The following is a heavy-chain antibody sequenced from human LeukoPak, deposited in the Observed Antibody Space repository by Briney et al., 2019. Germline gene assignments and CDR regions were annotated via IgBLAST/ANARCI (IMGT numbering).Heavy chain of an antibody. CDR3: ARDGTRYWYFDL. J-gene: IGHJ2*01. Sequence: SETLSLTCTVSGGSISSYYWSWIRQPPGKGLEWIGYIYYSGSTNYNPSLKSRVTISVDTSKNQFSLKLSSVTAADTAVYYCARDGTRYWYFDLWGRGTLVTVSS. V-gene: IGHV4-59*01. CDR2: IYYSGST. CDR1: GGSISSYY. D-gene: IGHD1-1*01.